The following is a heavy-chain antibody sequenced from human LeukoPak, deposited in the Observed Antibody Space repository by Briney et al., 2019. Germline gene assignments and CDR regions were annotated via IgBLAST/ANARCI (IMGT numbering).Heavy chain of an antibody. Sequence: GGSLRLSCAASGFTFSSYGMHWVRQAPGKGLEWVAMTSFDGSYKNYADSVKGRFTISRDNSKSRLYLQMNSLRAEDTAVYYCAKEFSGYLASFEYWGQGTLVTVSS. CDR2: TSFDGSYK. CDR1: GFTFSSYG. D-gene: IGHD3-22*01. J-gene: IGHJ4*02. CDR3: AKEFSGYLASFEY. V-gene: IGHV3-30*18.